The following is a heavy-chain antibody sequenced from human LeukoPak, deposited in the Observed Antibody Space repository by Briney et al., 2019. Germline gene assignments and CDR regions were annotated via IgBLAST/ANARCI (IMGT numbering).Heavy chain of an antibody. Sequence: SETLSLTCAVYGGSFSGYYWSWIRQPPGKGLEWIGEINHSGSTNYNPSLKSRVTISVDTSKNQFSLKLSSVTAADTAVYYCARHYCSSTSCYRSRPNWYFDLWGRGTLVTVSS. CDR3: ARHYCSSTSCYRSRPNWYFDL. J-gene: IGHJ2*01. D-gene: IGHD2-2*01. CDR1: GGSFSGYY. CDR2: INHSGST. V-gene: IGHV4-34*01.